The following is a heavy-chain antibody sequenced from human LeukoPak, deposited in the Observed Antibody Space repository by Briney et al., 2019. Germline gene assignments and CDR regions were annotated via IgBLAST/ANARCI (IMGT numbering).Heavy chain of an antibody. CDR1: GGSISSYY. V-gene: IGHV4-4*07. CDR3: ARDQGEQWLVHFEY. D-gene: IGHD6-19*01. Sequence: SETLSLTCTVSGGSISSYYWSWIRQPAGKGLEWIGRIYTSGSTNYNPSLKSRVTMSVDTSKNQFSLKLSSVTAADTAVYYCARDQGEQWLVHFEYWGQETLVTVSS. CDR2: IYTSGST. J-gene: IGHJ4*02.